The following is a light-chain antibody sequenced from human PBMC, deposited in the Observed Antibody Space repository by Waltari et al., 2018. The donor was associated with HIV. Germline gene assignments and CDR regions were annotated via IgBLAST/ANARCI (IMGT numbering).Light chain of an antibody. CDR1: SSTTGAPYE. V-gene: IGLV1-40*01. Sequence: QSVLTQPPSVSGAPGQRVTISCTGGSSTTGAPYELHCYQQFPGTAPKHLIYGSTNRPSGVPDRFSGSKSGTSASLAITGLQAEDEADYYCQSYDNSLGVVFGGGTKLTVL. CDR2: GST. CDR3: QSYDNSLGVV. J-gene: IGLJ2*01.